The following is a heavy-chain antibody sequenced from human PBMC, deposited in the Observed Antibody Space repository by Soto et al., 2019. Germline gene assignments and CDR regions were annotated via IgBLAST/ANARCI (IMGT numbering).Heavy chain of an antibody. V-gene: IGHV1-69*02. CDR1: GGTFSSYT. CDR2: IIPILGIA. CDR3: AGSGGDMTTVYFDY. J-gene: IGHJ4*02. D-gene: IGHD4-17*01. Sequence: QVQLVQSGAEVKKPGSSVKVSCKDSGGTFSSYTISWVRQAPGQGLAWMGRIIPILGIANYAQKFQGRVTITAEKSTSTAYMELSSLRSEDTAVYYCAGSGGDMTTVYFDYWGQGTLVTVSS.